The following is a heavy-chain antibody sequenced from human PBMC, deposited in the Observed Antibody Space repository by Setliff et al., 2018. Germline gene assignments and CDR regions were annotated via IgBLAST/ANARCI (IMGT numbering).Heavy chain of an antibody. D-gene: IGHD3-22*01. CDR3: ARAAKYDSSGYYGFWFDP. V-gene: IGHV4-39*07. CDR1: GGSISSRNYY. J-gene: IGHJ5*02. Sequence: SETLSLTCTVSGGSISSRNYYWGWIRQPPGKGLEWIGSIYYSGSTYYNPSLKSRVTMSADTSNNQFSLNLRSVTAADTAVYYCARAAKYDSSGYYGFWFDPWGQGTLVTVSS. CDR2: IYYSGST.